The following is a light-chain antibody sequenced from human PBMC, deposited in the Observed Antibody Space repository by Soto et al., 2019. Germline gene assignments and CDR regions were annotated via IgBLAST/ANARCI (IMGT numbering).Light chain of an antibody. V-gene: IGLV2-14*01. CDR2: DVS. CDR3: SSYTSGSTFYV. Sequence: QSVLNQPASVSGSPGQSITISCTGTSSDIGGYNYVSWFQQHPGKAPKLMISDVSNRPSGVSNRFSGSKSGNTASLTISGLQAEDEADYYCSSYTSGSTFYVFGTGTKVTVL. CDR1: SSDIGGYNY. J-gene: IGLJ1*01.